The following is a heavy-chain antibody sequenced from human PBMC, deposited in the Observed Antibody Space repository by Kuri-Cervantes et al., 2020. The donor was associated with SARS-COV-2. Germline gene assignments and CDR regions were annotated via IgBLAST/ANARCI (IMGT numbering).Heavy chain of an antibody. V-gene: IGHV1-69*05. D-gene: IGHD4-17*01. J-gene: IGHJ3*02. CDR1: GYSFTNYW. Sequence: KISCKGSGYSFTNYWIGWVRQMPGKGLEWMGIIPIFGTANYAQKFQGRVTITTDESTSTAYMELSSLRSEDTAVYYCAEEGSDMTTVTPGAFDIWGQGTMVTVSS. CDR3: AEEGSDMTTVTPGAFDI. CDR2: IIPIFGTA.